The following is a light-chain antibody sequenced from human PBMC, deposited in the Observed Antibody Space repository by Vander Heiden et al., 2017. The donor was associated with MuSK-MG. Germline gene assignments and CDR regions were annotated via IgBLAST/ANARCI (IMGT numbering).Light chain of an antibody. CDR2: DVT. CDR3: SSFASSYTLV. J-gene: IGLJ3*02. Sequence: QSALTQPASVSGSPGQSITISCTGTNSDIGGYSYVPWYQQYPGKAPKLMIYDVTNRPSGVSNRFSGSKSGNMASLTISGLQAEDEADYYCSSFASSYTLVFGGGTKVTVL. CDR1: NSDIGGYSY. V-gene: IGLV2-14*03.